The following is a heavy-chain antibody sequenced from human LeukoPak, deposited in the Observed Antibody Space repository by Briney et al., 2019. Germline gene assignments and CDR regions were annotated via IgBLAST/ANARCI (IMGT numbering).Heavy chain of an antibody. CDR3: AKDLIGDPAFDY. J-gene: IGHJ4*02. CDR2: ISGSGGST. D-gene: IGHD4-17*01. V-gene: IGHV3-23*01. CDR1: GFTFSSYA. Sequence: GGSLRLSCAASGFTFSSYAMSWVRHAPGRGLEWVSAISGSGGSTYYADSVKGRFTISRDNSKNTLYLQMNGLRAEDTAVYYCAKDLIGDPAFDYWGQGTLVTVSS.